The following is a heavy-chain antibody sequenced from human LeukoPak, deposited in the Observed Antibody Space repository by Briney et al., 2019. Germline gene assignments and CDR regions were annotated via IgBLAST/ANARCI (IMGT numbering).Heavy chain of an antibody. J-gene: IGHJ4*02. CDR3: ARATEGYPFHY. D-gene: IGHD5-18*01. CDR2: IYGSGST. CDR1: DDSISSGIYD. Sequence: PSETLSLTCTVSDDSISSGIYDWSWMRQHPGEGLEWIGYIYGSGSTKYKPSLNSRVTISVDTSKKQFSLKLSSVTVADTAVYYCARATEGYPFHYWGPGILVTVSS. V-gene: IGHV4-31*03.